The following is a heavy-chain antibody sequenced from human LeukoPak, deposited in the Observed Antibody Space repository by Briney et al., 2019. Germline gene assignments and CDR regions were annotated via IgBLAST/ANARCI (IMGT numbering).Heavy chain of an antibody. CDR1: GGSISSYY. D-gene: IGHD2-15*01. J-gene: IGHJ4*02. V-gene: IGHV4-59*01. CDR2: IYYSGST. Sequence: SETLSLTCTVSGGSISSYYWSWIRQPPGKGLEWIGYIYYSGSTNYNPSLKSRVTISVDTSKNQFSLKLSSVTAADTAVYYCARGPGGGPRNTIFDYWGQGTLVTVSS. CDR3: ARGPGGGPRNTIFDY.